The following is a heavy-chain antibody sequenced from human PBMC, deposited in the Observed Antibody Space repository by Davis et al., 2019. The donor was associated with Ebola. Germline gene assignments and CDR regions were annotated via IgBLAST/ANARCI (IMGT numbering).Heavy chain of an antibody. CDR1: GFTFSRYT. V-gene: IGHV3-21*01. Sequence: GESLKISCAASGFTFSRYTMAWVRQAPGKGLEWVSSISMSSISLDYSDSVKGRFTISRGNARNSLYLQMSNLRAEDTAIYYCARVYDILTGGLDYWGQGTQVTVSS. D-gene: IGHD3-9*01. J-gene: IGHJ4*02. CDR2: ISMSSISL. CDR3: ARVYDILTGGLDY.